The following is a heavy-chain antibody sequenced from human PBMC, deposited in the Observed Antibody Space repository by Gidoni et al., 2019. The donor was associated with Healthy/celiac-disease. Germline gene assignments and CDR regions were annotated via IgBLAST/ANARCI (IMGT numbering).Heavy chain of an antibody. CDR2: INPSGGST. V-gene: IGHV1-46*01. CDR3: ARDAAYCSSTSCYIYYYGMDV. Sequence: QVQLVQSGAEVKKPGASVKVSCKASGYTFTSYYMHWVRQAPGQGLEWMGIINPSGGSTSYAQKFQGRVTMTRDTSTSTVYMELSSLRSEDTAVYYCARDAAYCSSTSCYIYYYGMDVWGQGTTVTVSS. J-gene: IGHJ6*02. CDR1: GYTFTSYY. D-gene: IGHD2-2*02.